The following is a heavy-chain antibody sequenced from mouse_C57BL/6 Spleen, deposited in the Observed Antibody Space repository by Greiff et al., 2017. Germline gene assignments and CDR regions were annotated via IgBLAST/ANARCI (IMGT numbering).Heavy chain of an antibody. CDR3: TRAKVYYGSSYHWYFEV. CDR1: GFTFSSYA. D-gene: IGHD1-1*01. Sequence: EVTLVESGEGLVKPGGSLKLSCAASGFTFSSYAMSWVRPTPEKRLEWVAYISSGGDYIYYADTVKGRFTISRDNARNTLYLQMSSLKSEDTAMYYCTRAKVYYGSSYHWYFEVWGTGTTVTVSS. CDR2: ISSGGDYI. V-gene: IGHV5-9-1*02. J-gene: IGHJ1*03.